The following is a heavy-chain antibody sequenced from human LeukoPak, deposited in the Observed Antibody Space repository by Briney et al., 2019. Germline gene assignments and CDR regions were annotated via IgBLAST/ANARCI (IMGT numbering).Heavy chain of an antibody. CDR1: GGSVSRGTSY. CDR2: MRHRART. V-gene: IGHV4-61*01. J-gene: IGHJ6*01. CDR3: AREEGGENYGMAV. Sequence: SETLSLTCTVSGGSVSRGTSYWSWIRQPPGKGLGWIGYMRHRARTSYSPSLTTRLPISPYTAKNQFPLKLSSVTAADTAVYYCAREEGGENYGMAVWGEGTTVTVSS. D-gene: IGHD3-16*01.